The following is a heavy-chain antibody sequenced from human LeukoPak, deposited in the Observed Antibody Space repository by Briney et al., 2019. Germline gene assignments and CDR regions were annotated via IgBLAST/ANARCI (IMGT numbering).Heavy chain of an antibody. CDR3: AKDKLWFGELFSPHGMDV. CDR2: ISWNSGSI. Sequence: GGSLRLSCAASGFTFDDYAMHWVRQAPGKGLEWVSGISWNSGSIGYADSVKGRFTISRDNAKNSLYLQMNSLRAEDTALYYCAKDKLWFGELFSPHGMDVWGQGTTVTVSS. V-gene: IGHV3-9*01. D-gene: IGHD3-10*01. J-gene: IGHJ6*02. CDR1: GFTFDDYA.